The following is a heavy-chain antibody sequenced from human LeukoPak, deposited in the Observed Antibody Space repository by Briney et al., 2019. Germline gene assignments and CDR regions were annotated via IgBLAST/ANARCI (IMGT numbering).Heavy chain of an antibody. CDR2: ISDSGST. V-gene: IGHV4-30-4*01. Sequence: PSETLSLTCTVSGGSISSSSYYWGWIRQPPGKGLEWIGYISDSGSTRYNPSLKSRVIISVDTSENHFSLKLTSVTAADTAIYYCAREEAIVTFGIGRSAHNWFDPWGQGTLVTVSS. CDR3: AREEAIVTFGIGRSAHNWFDP. D-gene: IGHD2-15*01. CDR1: GGSISSSSYY. J-gene: IGHJ5*02.